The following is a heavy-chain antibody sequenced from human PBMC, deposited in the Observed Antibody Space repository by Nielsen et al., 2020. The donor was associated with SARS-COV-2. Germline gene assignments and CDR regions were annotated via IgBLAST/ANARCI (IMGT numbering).Heavy chain of an antibody. V-gene: IGHV3-23*01. Sequence: GEPLKISCAASGFTFNNYAMSWVRQAPGKGLEWVSGISGSGGTRDYADSVKGRFTISRDNSKNTLYLQMNSLRVEDTAVYYCTKDEEIAVVPAAPDYWGQGTLVTVSS. CDR2: ISGSGGTR. CDR1: GFTFNNYA. J-gene: IGHJ4*02. CDR3: TKDEEIAVVPAAPDY. D-gene: IGHD2-2*01.